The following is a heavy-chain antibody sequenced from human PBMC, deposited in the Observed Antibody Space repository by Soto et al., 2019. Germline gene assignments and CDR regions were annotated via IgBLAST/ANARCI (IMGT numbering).Heavy chain of an antibody. Sequence: QVQLVQSGAEVKRPGASVKISCKASGYRFIYYPIHWVRQAPGQGLEWMGWINIGNGNTQYSQNFQGRVTITSDTSATTVDMELSSLKSEDTAVYYCAREPLGGGKCYDNYFDPWGQGTLVIVSS. CDR2: INIGNGNT. V-gene: IGHV1-3*04. CDR3: AREPLGGGKCYDNYFDP. CDR1: GYRFIYYP. J-gene: IGHJ5*02. D-gene: IGHD2-21*01.